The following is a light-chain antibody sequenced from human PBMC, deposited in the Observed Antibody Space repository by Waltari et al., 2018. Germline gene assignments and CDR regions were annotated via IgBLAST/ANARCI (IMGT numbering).Light chain of an antibody. Sequence: SYVLAQPPSVSVAPGKTARITCGGDDIGRKSVHWFQQKSGQVPVLVIYDEIARPSGIPARFSGSNSGDTATLTLTRVAAGDEADYYCQVWDTSRDHWVFGGGTKLTVL. CDR1: DIGRKS. J-gene: IGLJ3*02. V-gene: IGLV3-21*03. CDR3: QVWDTSRDHWV. CDR2: DEI.